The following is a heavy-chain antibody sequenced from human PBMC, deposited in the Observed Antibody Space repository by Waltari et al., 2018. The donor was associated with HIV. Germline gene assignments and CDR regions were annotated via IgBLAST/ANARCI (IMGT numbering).Heavy chain of an antibody. CDR3: ARRCDRMDSLGRIPTNYSLHV. CDR2: VYWNGEK. V-gene: IGHV2-5*01. CDR1: GFSLSTGGVG. Sequence: QVTLKESGPTVVQPTQTLTLTCNFPGFSLSTGGVGVEWVRQRPGKALDWLGLVYWNGEKLYSPSLKNRKTITKDTSRNEVGLNRTKVGLLFSATYHFARRCDRMDSLGRIPTNYSLHVWNQVTALMVSS. J-gene: IGHJ6*02. D-gene: IGHD3-16*01.